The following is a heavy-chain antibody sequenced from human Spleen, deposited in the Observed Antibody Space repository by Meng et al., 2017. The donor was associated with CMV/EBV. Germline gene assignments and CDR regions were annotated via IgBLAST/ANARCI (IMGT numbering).Heavy chain of an antibody. Sequence: ASVKVSCKASGYTFTSYGISWVRQAPGQGLEWMGWISAYNGNTNYAQKLQGRVTMTTDTSTSTAYMELRSLRSDDTAVYYCARDRTTSNGGKPHDAFDIWGQGTMVTVSS. CDR2: ISAYNGNT. CDR3: ARDRTTSNGGKPHDAFDI. V-gene: IGHV1-18*01. J-gene: IGHJ3*02. CDR1: GYTFTSYG. D-gene: IGHD4-23*01.